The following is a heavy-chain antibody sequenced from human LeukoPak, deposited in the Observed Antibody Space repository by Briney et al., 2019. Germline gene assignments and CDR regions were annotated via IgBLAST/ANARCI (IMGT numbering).Heavy chain of an antibody. CDR2: TVSEIDGGTT. CDR1: GFTFNYAW. Sequence: GGSLRLSCAASGFTFNYAWMSWVRQVPGKGLEWVGQTVSEIDGGTTDYATPVKGRFTISRDDSKSTLYLQMNSLKIEDTAVYYCTTDEDWNYARKDVWGQGATVIISS. CDR3: TTDEDWNYARKDV. V-gene: IGHV3-15*04. J-gene: IGHJ6*02. D-gene: IGHD1-7*01.